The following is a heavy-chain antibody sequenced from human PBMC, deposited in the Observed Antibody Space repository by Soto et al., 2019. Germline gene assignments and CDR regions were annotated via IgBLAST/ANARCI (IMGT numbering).Heavy chain of an antibody. CDR3: AKSYYGSGNYYSAFDY. D-gene: IGHD3-10*01. CDR1: GFTSSSYG. Sequence: EVQLLESGGGLVQPGGSLRLSCEASGFTSSSYGMGWVRQAPGKGLEWVSGISGSGGTTYYADSVKGRFTISRDNSKNTLYLQLDSRRVEDTAVYYCAKSYYGSGNYYSAFDYWGQATLVTVSS. CDR2: ISGSGGTT. J-gene: IGHJ4*02. V-gene: IGHV3-23*01.